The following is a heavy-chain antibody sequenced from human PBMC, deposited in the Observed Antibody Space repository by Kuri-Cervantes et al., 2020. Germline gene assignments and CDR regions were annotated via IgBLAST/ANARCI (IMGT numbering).Heavy chain of an antibody. CDR1: GGSVSSGSYY. D-gene: IGHD2-15*01. J-gene: IGHJ4*02. CDR2: IYYSGST. V-gene: IGHV4-61*01. CDR3: ARQGGYCSGGTCSLVDY. Sequence: SETLSLTCTVSGGSVSSGSYYWSWIRQPPGKGLEWIGYIYYSGSTNYNPSLKSRVTISVDTSKSQFSLMLSSVTAADTAAYYCARQGGYCSGGTCSLVDYWGQGTLVTVSS.